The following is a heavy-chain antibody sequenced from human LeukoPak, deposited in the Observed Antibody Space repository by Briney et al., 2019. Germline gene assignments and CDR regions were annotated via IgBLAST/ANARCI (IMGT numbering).Heavy chain of an antibody. CDR1: GFTFSAYS. Sequence: GGSLRLSCAASGFTFSAYSMHWVRQAPDKGLESVAVISLDGSVKYYAGSVQGRFTIYRDNSEKKLYLQLHSLRPEDTALYYCSRDGEHGYNDIDYWGQGTLVTVSS. D-gene: IGHD5-24*01. V-gene: IGHV3-30*04. J-gene: IGHJ4*02. CDR3: SRDGEHGYNDIDY. CDR2: ISLDGSVK.